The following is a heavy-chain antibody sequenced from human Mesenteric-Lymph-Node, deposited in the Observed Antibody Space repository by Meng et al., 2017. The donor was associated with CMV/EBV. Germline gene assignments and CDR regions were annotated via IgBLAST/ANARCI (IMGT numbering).Heavy chain of an antibody. J-gene: IGHJ4*02. Sequence: CAASGFTFSTYAINWVRQAPGKGLEWVSSISYSSTYIYYADSVKGRFTVSRDNAKNSLYLQMNSLRDEDTAVYFCAREATAWEPLICWGQGTLVTVSS. CDR3: AREATAWEPLIC. CDR1: GFTFSTYA. V-gene: IGHV3-21*01. CDR2: ISYSSTYI. D-gene: IGHD1-26*01.